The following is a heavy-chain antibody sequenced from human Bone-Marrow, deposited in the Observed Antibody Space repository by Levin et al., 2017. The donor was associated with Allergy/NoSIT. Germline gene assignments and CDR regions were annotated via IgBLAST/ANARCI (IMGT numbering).Heavy chain of an antibody. CDR3: ARGTAAGTAFDF. Sequence: SETLSLTCAISGDSVSRDSAAWFWIRQSPSRGLKWLGRTYYRSKGYSDYAFSVKSRMTIYPDTSKNQFSLQLRYVTPEDTAVYYCARGTAAGTAFDFWGQGTMVTVSS. V-gene: IGHV6-1*01. CDR2: TYYRSKGYS. D-gene: IGHD1-26*01. CDR1: GDSVSRDSAA. J-gene: IGHJ3*01.